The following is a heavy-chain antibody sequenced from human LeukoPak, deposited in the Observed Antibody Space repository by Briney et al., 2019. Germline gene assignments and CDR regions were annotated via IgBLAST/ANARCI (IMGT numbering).Heavy chain of an antibody. Sequence: ASVKVSCKTSGYTFPSYDINWVRQAPGQGLEWMGIMHPTGDSTNYAQKFQGRVTLTRDTSTGTFYMELSSLTSEDTAVYYCARHDFDLPMIYSFFVHWGQGTLVTVSS. CDR2: MHPTGDST. D-gene: IGHD3-3*01. V-gene: IGHV1-46*01. CDR3: ARHDFDLPMIYSFFVH. J-gene: IGHJ5*02. CDR1: GYTFPSYD.